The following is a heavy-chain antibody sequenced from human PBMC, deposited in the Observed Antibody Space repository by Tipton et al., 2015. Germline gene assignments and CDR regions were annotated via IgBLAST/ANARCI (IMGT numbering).Heavy chain of an antibody. D-gene: IGHD6-19*01. J-gene: IGHJ4*02. CDR1: GVSISSGGYS. CDR3: ASRDWLLHHFDY. V-gene: IGHV4-31*03. CDR2: IYYSGST. Sequence: TLSLTCTVSGVSISSGGYSWSWIRQHPGKGLEWIGYIYYSGSTYYNPSLKSRVTISEDTSKNQFSLKLNSVTAADAAMYYCASRDWLLHHFDYWGQGTLVTVSS.